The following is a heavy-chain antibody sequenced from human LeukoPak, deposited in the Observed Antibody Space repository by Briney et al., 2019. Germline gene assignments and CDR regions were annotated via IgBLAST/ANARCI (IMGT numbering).Heavy chain of an antibody. CDR1: GFTFSTYW. J-gene: IGHJ4*02. Sequence: GGSLRLSCAASGFTFSTYWMMWVRQAPGKGLEWVANINEDGSEKYYADSVEGRFTISRDNAKNSLDLQMSSLNAEDTAVYYCARGKIDYWGQGTLVTVSS. CDR2: INEDGSEK. V-gene: IGHV3-7*01. CDR3: ARGKIDY.